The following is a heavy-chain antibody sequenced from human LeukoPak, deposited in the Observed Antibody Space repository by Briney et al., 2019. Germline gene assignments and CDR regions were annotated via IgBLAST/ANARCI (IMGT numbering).Heavy chain of an antibody. CDR2: ISAYNGNT. D-gene: IGHD2-2*01. V-gene: IGHV1-18*01. CDR1: GYTFTSYG. Sequence: GASVKVSCKASGYTFTSYGISWVRQAPGQGLEWMGWISAYNGNTNYAQKLRGRVTMTTDTSTTTAYMELRSLRSDDTAVYYCARAVLGYCSSTSCYYYYGMDVWGQGTTVTVSS. CDR3: ARAVLGYCSSTSCYYYYGMDV. J-gene: IGHJ6*02.